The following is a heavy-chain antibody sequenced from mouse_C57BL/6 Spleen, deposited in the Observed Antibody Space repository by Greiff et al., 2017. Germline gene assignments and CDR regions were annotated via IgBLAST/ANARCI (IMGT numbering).Heavy chain of an antibody. V-gene: IGHV5-4*03. CDR2: ISGGGSYT. J-gene: IGHJ3*01. Sequence: EVKLVESGGGLVKPGGSLKLSCAASGFTFSSYAMSWVRQTPEKRLEWVATISGGGSYTYYPDNVTGRFLISRDNANNNLYVKRSHLKSEDTAMYYFAGGMITTESFAYWGQETLVSVSA. CDR3: AGGMITTESFAY. CDR1: GFTFSSYA. D-gene: IGHD2-4*01.